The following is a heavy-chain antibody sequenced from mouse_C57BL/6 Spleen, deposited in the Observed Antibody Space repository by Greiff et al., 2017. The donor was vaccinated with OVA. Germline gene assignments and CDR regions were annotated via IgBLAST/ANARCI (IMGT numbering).Heavy chain of an antibody. Sequence: VQLVESGPGLVQPSQCLSITCTASGFSFTSYGVHWVRQSPGKGLEWLGVIWSGGSTDYNAAFISSLSISKDNSKSQVFLKMNSLQAEDTAIYYCASSYCSNYLYAMGYWGKGTSVTV. CDR3: ASSYCSNYLYAMGY. J-gene: IGHJ4*01. V-gene: IGHV2-2*01. CDR1: GFSFTSYG. CDR2: IWSGGST. D-gene: IGHD2-5*01.